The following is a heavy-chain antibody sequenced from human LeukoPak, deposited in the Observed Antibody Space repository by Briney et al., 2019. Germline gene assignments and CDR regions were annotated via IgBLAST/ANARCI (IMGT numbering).Heavy chain of an antibody. CDR3: ARDPADTSYYYYYMDV. CDR2: IIPIFGTV. D-gene: IGHD2-2*01. CDR1: GGTFIRYS. V-gene: IGHV1-69*05. Sequence: SVTVSCKASGGTFIRYSISWVRQAPGQGLEWMGRIIPIFGTVNYAQKFQGRVTITTDESTGTAYMELSSLRSEDTAVYYCARDPADTSYYYYYMDVWGKGTTVTVSS. J-gene: IGHJ6*03.